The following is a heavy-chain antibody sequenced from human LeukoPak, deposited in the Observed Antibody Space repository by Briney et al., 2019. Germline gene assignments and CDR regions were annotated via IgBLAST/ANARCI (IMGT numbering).Heavy chain of an antibody. J-gene: IGHJ3*01. CDR3: ARTIYYYESTSYFSDAFDV. CDR1: GFIFNDYY. D-gene: IGHD3-22*01. Sequence: PGGSLRLSCAASGFIFNDYYMSWIRQAPGKGLEWLSYISRTGNTIYYRDSVKGRFTISRDNANNLLHLQMDNLRAEDTAVYYCARTIYYYESTSYFSDAFDVWGQGTMVTVSS. V-gene: IGHV3-11*01. CDR2: ISRTGNTI.